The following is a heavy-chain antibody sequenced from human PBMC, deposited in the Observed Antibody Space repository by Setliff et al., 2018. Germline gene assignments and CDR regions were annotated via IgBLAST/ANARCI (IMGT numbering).Heavy chain of an antibody. J-gene: IGHJ4*02. CDR3: ARGRPAAKPDS. CDR2: YSPGDSDV. CDR1: GYSFTNYW. V-gene: IGHV5-51*01. D-gene: IGHD2-2*02. Sequence: PGESLKISCKASGYSFTNYWIAWVRQMPGKGLEWVAMYSPGDSDVRYSPSFQGQVTISADKSINTAYVQWSSLKASDTAMYYCARGRPAAKPDSWGQGTLVTVSS.